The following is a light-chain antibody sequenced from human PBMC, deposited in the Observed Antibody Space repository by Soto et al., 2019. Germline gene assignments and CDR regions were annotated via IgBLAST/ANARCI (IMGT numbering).Light chain of an antibody. Sequence: QSVLTQPPSVSGAPGQRVTISCTGSSSNIGAGYDVHWYQQRPGTATKLIIFGNTNRPSGVPDRFSGSKSGTSASLAITGLQAEDEGDYYCQSYDSTLTARYVFGTGTKVTVL. CDR2: GNT. CDR1: SSNIGAGYD. V-gene: IGLV1-40*01. J-gene: IGLJ1*01. CDR3: QSYDSTLTARYV.